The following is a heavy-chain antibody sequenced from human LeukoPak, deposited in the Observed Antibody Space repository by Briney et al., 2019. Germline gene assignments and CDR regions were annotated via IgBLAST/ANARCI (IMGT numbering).Heavy chain of an antibody. D-gene: IGHD3-22*01. CDR3: AKDHTTYYYDNSAYDDAFDI. Sequence: GGSLRLSCAASGFTFSTYSMNWVRQAPGKGLEWVSFISSSSYIYYADSVEGRFTISRDNAKNSLYLQMNSLRAEDTAVYYCAKDHTTYYYDNSAYDDAFDIWGQGTMVTVSS. J-gene: IGHJ3*02. V-gene: IGHV3-21*01. CDR2: ISSSSYI. CDR1: GFTFSTYS.